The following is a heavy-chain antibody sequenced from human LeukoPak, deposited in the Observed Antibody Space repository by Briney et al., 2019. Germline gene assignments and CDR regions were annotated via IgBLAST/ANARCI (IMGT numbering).Heavy chain of an antibody. Sequence: GGSLRLSCAATGFTFNSYRMNWVRQAPVKGLELMAYIRSDGKYKPYADSVKGRFTISRDNSKNTMYLQMNSLRIDDTAVYYCATEGGSSDAFAFWGQGTKVTVSS. CDR3: ATEGGSSDAFAF. D-gene: IGHD1-26*01. CDR1: GFTFNSYR. V-gene: IGHV3-30*02. J-gene: IGHJ3*01. CDR2: IRSDGKYK.